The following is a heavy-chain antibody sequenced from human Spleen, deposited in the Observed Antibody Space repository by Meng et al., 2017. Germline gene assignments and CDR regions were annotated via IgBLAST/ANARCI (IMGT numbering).Heavy chain of an antibody. Sequence: GESLKISCAASGFTFSSYGMHWLRQAPGKGLEWVAVIWHDGVNKYYADSVEGRFTISKDNSKNTLHLQMDNMRDEDTAVYYCARFSPLTLFDWTPDYWGQGTLVTVSS. CDR2: IWHDGVNK. CDR3: ARFSPLTLFDWTPDY. V-gene: IGHV3-33*01. D-gene: IGHD3-9*01. J-gene: IGHJ4*02. CDR1: GFTFSSYG.